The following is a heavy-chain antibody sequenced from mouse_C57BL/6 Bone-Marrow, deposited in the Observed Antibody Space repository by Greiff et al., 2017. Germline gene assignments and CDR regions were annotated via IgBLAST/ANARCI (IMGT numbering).Heavy chain of an antibody. CDR1: GYTFTSYW. V-gene: IGHV1-52*01. Sequence: QVQLQQPGAELVRPGSSVKLSCKASGYTFTSYWMHWVKQRPIQGLEWIGNIDPSDSDTHYTQKFKDKATLTIDKSSSTAYMQLSSLTSEDSAVFYCASDYEGFAYWGQGTLVTVSA. CDR2: IDPSDSDT. CDR3: ASDYEGFAY. J-gene: IGHJ3*01. D-gene: IGHD2-4*01.